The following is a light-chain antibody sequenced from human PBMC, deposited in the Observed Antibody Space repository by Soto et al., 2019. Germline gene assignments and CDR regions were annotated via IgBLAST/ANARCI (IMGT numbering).Light chain of an antibody. J-gene: IGLJ1*01. CDR1: SSDIGGYDY. V-gene: IGLV2-14*01. CDR2: DVS. Sequence: QSALTQPASVSGSPGQSITISCTGTSSDIGGYDYVSWCQQYPGKAPKLMIYDVSNRPSGVSDRFSGSKSANTASLTISGLQAEDEADYYCNSYTTSSSLYVFGTGTKLTVL. CDR3: NSYTTSSSLYV.